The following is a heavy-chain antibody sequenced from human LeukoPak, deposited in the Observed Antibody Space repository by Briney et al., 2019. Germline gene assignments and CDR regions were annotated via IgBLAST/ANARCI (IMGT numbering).Heavy chain of an antibody. CDR3: AMVWAGYQYYFDY. CDR1: GYTFTSYY. J-gene: IGHJ4*02. V-gene: IGHV1-46*01. CDR2: INPSGGST. D-gene: IGHD3/OR15-3a*01. Sequence: GASVKVSCKASGYTFTSYYMHWVRQAPGQGLEWMGIINPSGGSTSYAQKFQGRVTMTRDMSTSTVYMELSSLRSEDTAVYYCAMVWAGYQYYFDYWGQGTLVTVSS.